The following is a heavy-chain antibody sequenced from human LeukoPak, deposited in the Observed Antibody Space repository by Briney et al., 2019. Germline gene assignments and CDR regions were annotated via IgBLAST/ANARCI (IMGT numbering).Heavy chain of an antibody. CDR1: GGSFSGYY. Sequence: SETLSLTCAVYGGSFSGYYWSWIRQPPGKGLEWIGEINHSGSTNYNPSLKSRVTISVDTSKNQFSLKLSSVTAADTAVYYCARAYSSSWYRRDLDYWGQGTLVTVSS. V-gene: IGHV4-34*01. CDR2: INHSGST. D-gene: IGHD6-13*01. J-gene: IGHJ4*02. CDR3: ARAYSSSWYRRDLDY.